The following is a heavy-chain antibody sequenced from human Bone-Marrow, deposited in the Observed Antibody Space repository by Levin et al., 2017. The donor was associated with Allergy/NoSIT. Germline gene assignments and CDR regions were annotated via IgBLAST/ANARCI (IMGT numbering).Heavy chain of an antibody. CDR1: GFTVSSNY. V-gene: IGHV3-66*03. Sequence: GGSLRLSCAASGFTVSSNYMSWVRQAPGKGLEWVSVIYSCGSTYYADSVKGRFTISRDNSKNTLYLQMNSLRAEDTAVYYCARGYCSSTSCYGGYYFDYWGQGTLVTVSS. CDR3: ARGYCSSTSCYGGYYFDY. D-gene: IGHD2-2*01. CDR2: IYSCGST. J-gene: IGHJ4*02.